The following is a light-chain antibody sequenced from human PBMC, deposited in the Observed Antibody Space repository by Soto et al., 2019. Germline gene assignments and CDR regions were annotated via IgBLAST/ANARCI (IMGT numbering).Light chain of an antibody. Sequence: QSVLTQPASVSGSPGQSITISCTGTSSDVGGSAYVSWYQQFPGNVPRLLIYKVTNRPSGVSYHFSGSKSGNTASLTISGLQAEDEADYFCTSSTTGSLYVFGTGTKVTVL. CDR3: TSSTTGSLYV. CDR1: SSDVGGSAY. J-gene: IGLJ1*01. V-gene: IGLV2-14*01. CDR2: KVT.